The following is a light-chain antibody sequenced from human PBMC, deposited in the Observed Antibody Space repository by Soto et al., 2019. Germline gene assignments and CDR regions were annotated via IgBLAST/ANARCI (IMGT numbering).Light chain of an antibody. J-gene: IGKJ4*01. CDR1: QSISSW. CDR3: QQYSGYSLT. V-gene: IGKV1-5*01. CDR2: DAS. Sequence: DSQMTKTPSTLSSSVGDRVTITCRASQSISSWLAWYQQKPGKAPKLLIFDASSLERGVPSRFSGSGSGTEFTLTISSLQPEDFATYYCQQYSGYSLTFGGGTKVDI.